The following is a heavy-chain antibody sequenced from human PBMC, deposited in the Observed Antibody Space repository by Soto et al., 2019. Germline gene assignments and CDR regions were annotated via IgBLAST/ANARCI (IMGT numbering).Heavy chain of an antibody. Sequence: QVQLVQSGAEVKKPGASVKVSCKASGYTFTSYGISWVRQAPGQGLEWMGWISAYNGNTNYAQKLQGRVTMTTDTSTSTAYMELRSLRSNDTAVYYCAGDRGYCSSTSCYAGFYGYCYGMDVWGQGTTVTVSS. CDR3: AGDRGYCSSTSCYAGFYGYCYGMDV. CDR2: ISAYNGNT. V-gene: IGHV1-18*01. D-gene: IGHD2-2*01. J-gene: IGHJ6*02. CDR1: GYTFTSYG.